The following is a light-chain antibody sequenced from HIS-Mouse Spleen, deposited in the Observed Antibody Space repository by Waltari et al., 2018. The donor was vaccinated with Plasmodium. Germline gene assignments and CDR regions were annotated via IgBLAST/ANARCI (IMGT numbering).Light chain of an antibody. CDR1: LSVSSSY. CDR2: GAS. V-gene: IGKV3-20*01. J-gene: IGKJ1*01. CDR3: QQYGSSPRT. Sequence: EIVLTQSPGTLSLSPGESATFPSRASLSVSSSYLAWYQQKPGQAPRLLIYGASSRATGIPYRFSGSGSGTDFTLTISRLEPEDFAVYYCQQYGSSPRTFGQGTKVEIK.